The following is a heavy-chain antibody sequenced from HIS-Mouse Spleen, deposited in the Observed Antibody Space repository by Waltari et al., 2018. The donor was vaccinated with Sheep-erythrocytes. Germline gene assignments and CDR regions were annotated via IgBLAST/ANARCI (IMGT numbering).Heavy chain of an antibody. V-gene: IGHV4-34*01. CDR3: ALSVDLAGAFDI. D-gene: IGHD6-19*01. CDR2: INHSGST. CDR1: GGSFRGYY. J-gene: IGHJ3*02. Sequence: QVQLQQWGAGLLKPSETLSLPCAVYGGSFRGYYWSWIRQPPGKGLEWIGEINHSGSTNYNPSLKSRVTISVDTSKNQLSLKLSSVTAADTAVYYCALSVDLAGAFDIWGQGTMVTVSS.